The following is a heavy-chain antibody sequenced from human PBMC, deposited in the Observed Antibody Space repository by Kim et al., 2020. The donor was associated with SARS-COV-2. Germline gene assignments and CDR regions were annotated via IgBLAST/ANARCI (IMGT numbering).Heavy chain of an antibody. CDR1: GFTFDDYA. D-gene: IGHD3-22*01. CDR2: ISWNSGSI. J-gene: IGHJ4*02. V-gene: IGHV3-9*01. Sequence: GGSLRLSCAASGFTFDDYAMHWVRQAPGKGLEWVSGISWNSGSIGYADSVKGRFTISRDNAKNSLYLQMNSLRAEDTALYYCAKDIGPPDSSGYSGFVYWGQGTLVTVSS. CDR3: AKDIGPPDSSGYSGFVY.